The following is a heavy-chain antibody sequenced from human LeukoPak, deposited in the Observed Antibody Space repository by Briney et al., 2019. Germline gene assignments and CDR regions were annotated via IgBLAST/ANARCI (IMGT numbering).Heavy chain of an antibody. V-gene: IGHV1-8*03. CDR3: ARVRGGITIFGVVNDYYMDV. D-gene: IGHD3-3*01. J-gene: IGHJ6*03. CDR2: MNPNSGNT. CDR1: GYTFTSYD. Sequence: ASVKVSCKASGYTFTSYDINWVRQATGQGLEWMGWMNPNSGNTGYAQKFQGRVTITRNTSISTAYMELSSLRSEDTAVYYCARVRGGITIFGVVNDYYMDVWGKGTTVTVSS.